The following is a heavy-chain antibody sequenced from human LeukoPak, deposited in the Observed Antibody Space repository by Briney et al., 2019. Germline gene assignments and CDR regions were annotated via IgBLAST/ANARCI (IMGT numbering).Heavy chain of an antibody. Sequence: GGSLTLYSQAYGFIVSPNYMNWIRQAPGKGLQWASVFYSGAHTFHRDGTTYYADSGKGRFTISGDKSANTVYLQMNRLRLDDTAVYYCAHSYEIDSSGYHRPPAFWGQGTLVTVSS. CDR3: AHSYEIDSSGYHRPPAF. CDR2: FYSGAHTFHRDGTT. V-gene: IGHV3-53*05. D-gene: IGHD3-22*01. CDR1: GFIVSPNY. J-gene: IGHJ4*02.